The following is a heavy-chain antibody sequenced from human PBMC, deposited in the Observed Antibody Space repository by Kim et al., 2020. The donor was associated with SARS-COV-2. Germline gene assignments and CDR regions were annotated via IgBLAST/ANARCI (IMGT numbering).Heavy chain of an antibody. D-gene: IGHD3-16*01. CDR2: ISSSGSTI. J-gene: IGHJ6*02. CDR3: ARDVELDTLPYYYFGMDV. V-gene: IGHV3-48*03. Sequence: GGSLRLSCAASGFTFSSYEMNWVRQAPGKGLEWVSYISSSGSTIYYADSVKGRFTISRDNAKNTLYLQMNSLRAEDTAVYYCARDVELDTLPYYYFGMDVWGQGTTVTVSS. CDR1: GFTFSSYE.